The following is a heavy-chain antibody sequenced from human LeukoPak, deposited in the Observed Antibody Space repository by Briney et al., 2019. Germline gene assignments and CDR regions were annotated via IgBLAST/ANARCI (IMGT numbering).Heavy chain of an antibody. J-gene: IGHJ4*02. D-gene: IGHD3-22*01. V-gene: IGHV3-33*01. CDR2: IWDDGSKK. CDR1: GFTFSRYG. CDR3: ARDLRLGYYDSSFPDY. Sequence: GGSLRLSCAASGFTFSRYGMHWGRQGPGKGLEWVAVIWDDGSKKYYADSVKGRFTISRDNSKNTLYLQMNSLRAEDTAVYYCARDLRLGYYDSSFPDYWGQGTLVTVSS.